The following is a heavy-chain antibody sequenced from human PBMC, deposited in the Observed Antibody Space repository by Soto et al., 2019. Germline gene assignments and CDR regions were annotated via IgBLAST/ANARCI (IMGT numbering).Heavy chain of an antibody. CDR1: GGSISSGGYY. CDR3: ARSGYSYGPNPLLY. J-gene: IGHJ4*02. V-gene: IGHV4-31*03. Sequence: QVQLQESGPGLVKPSQTLSLTCTVSGGSISSGGYYWSWIRQHPGKGLEWIGYIYYSGSTYYNPSLKYRVTISVGTSKNQLSLKLSSVTAADTAVYYCARSGYSYGPNPLLYWGQGTLVTVSS. D-gene: IGHD5-18*01. CDR2: IYYSGST.